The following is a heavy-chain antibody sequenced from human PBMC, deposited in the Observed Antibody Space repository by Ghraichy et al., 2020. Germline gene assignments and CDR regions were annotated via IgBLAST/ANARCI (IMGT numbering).Heavy chain of an antibody. CDR3: SKDSRYPEGTLSDY. J-gene: IGHJ4*02. D-gene: IGHD1-26*01. Sequence: GGYLRLSCAASGFTFSSYGMHWVRQAQGKGLEWVAVLSYDGSNKYYADSVKGRFTISRDNSKNTLYLQMNSLRAEDTAVYYCSKDSRYPEGTLSDYCGQGTLFTVSP. CDR2: LSYDGSNK. CDR1: GFTFSSYG. V-gene: IGHV3-30*18.